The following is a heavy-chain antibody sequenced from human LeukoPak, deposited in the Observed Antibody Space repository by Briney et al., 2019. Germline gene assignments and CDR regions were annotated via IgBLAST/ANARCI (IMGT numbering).Heavy chain of an antibody. CDR3: ARDADGVVDY. CDR1: GFTFTHYP. D-gene: IGHD3-10*01. V-gene: IGHV3-30-3*01. CDR2: ISYDGSNI. J-gene: IGHJ4*02. Sequence: GGSLRLSCAASGFTFTHYPIHWVRQAPGKGLEWVALISYDGSNIYYADSVKGRFTISRDNSKNTLYLQMNSLRAEDTAAYYCARDADGVVDYWGQGTLVTVSS.